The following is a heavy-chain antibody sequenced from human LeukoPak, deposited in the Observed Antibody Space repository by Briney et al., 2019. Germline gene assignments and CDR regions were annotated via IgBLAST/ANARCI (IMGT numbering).Heavy chain of an antibody. CDR3: AKGGDYGFDY. D-gene: IGHD4-17*01. CDR2: ISGSGGST. CDR1: GFTFSSYG. Sequence: PGGSLRLSCAASGFTFSSYGMHWVRQAPGKGLEWVSAISGSGGSTYYADSVKGRFTISRDNSKNTLYLQMNSLRAEDTAVYYCAKGGDYGFDYWGQGTLVTVSS. V-gene: IGHV3-23*01. J-gene: IGHJ4*02.